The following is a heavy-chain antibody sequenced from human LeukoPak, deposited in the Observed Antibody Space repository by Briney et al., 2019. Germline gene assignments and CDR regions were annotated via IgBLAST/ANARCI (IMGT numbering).Heavy chain of an antibody. CDR3: ARALAAPHY. CDR2: ISFDGSDA. Sequence: QPGGSLRLSCAASGFTFSGFWMHWVRQAPGKGLVWVSCISFDGSDATYADSVKGRFTISGDNAKNTLYLQMNSLRAEDTAVYYCARALAAPHYWGQGTQVTVSS. V-gene: IGHV3-74*01. CDR1: GFTFSGFW. J-gene: IGHJ4*02.